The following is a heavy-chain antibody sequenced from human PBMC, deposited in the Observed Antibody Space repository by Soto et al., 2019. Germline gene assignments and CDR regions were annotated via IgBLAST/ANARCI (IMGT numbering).Heavy chain of an antibody. CDR3: ATSYDSGFDP. Sequence: QLQLVQSGAEVKRPGASVRVSCEASGYPFAKYGISWIRQAPGQGLEWMGWIRPDNGNTEYAQKFQGRVSMTREASSNTAYLEVRSLRSDDTAMYYCATSYDSGFDPWGQGTLVSVSS. CDR1: GYPFAKYG. V-gene: IGHV1-18*04. J-gene: IGHJ5*02. D-gene: IGHD5-12*01. CDR2: IRPDNGNT.